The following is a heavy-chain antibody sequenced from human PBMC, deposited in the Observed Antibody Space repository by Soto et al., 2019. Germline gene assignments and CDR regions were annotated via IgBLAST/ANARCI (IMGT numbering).Heavy chain of an antibody. Sequence: QVQRVQSGAEVKKPGASVKVSCKASGYTFNSYGISWVRQAPGQGLEWMGWISAYNGNTNYAQKLQGRVTMTTDTATSTAYIEMRSLRSDDTAMYYCARVVDCSGSSCYYWYFDLWGRGTLVTVSS. CDR3: ARVVDCSGSSCYYWYFDL. J-gene: IGHJ2*01. V-gene: IGHV1-18*01. D-gene: IGHD2-2*01. CDR2: ISAYNGNT. CDR1: GYTFNSYG.